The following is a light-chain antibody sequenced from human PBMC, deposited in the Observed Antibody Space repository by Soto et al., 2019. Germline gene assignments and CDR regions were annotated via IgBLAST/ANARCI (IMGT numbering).Light chain of an antibody. V-gene: IGKV3-20*01. CDR2: GAS. CDR1: QSVRSSY. J-gene: IGKJ1*01. Sequence: EIVLTQSPGTLSLSPGERATLFCRASQSVRSSYLAWYQQKPGQAPRLLIFGASSRATDIPGRFSGSGSGTDFTLTISRLEPEDFAAYYCQQYGSSPRTFGQGTQVEIK. CDR3: QQYGSSPRT.